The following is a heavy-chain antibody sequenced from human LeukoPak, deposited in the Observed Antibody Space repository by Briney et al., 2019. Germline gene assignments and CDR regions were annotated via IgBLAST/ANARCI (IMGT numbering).Heavy chain of an antibody. CDR1: GGTFSSYA. CDR3: ARDSAPSSITIFGVVPYGMDV. J-gene: IGHJ6*02. CDR2: IIPIFGTA. Sequence: ASVKVSCKASGGTFSSYAISWVRQAPGQGLEWMGGIIPIFGTANYAQKFQGRVTITADESTSTAYMELSSLRSEDTAVYYCARDSAPSSITIFGVVPYGMDVWGQGTTVTVSS. D-gene: IGHD3-3*01. V-gene: IGHV1-69*01.